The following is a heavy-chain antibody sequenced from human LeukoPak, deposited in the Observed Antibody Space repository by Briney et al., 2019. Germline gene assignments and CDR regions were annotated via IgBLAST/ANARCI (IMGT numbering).Heavy chain of an antibody. D-gene: IGHD5-12*01. J-gene: IGHJ4*02. CDR1: GGSISSGGYY. V-gene: IGHV4-31*03. CDR2: IYYSGST. Sequence: SQTLSLTCTVSGGSISSGGYYWSWIRQHPGKGLEWIGYIYYSGSTYYNPSLKSRVTISVDTSKSQFSLKLSSVTAADTAVYYCARDPGYSGFNFDYWGQGTLVTVSS. CDR3: ARDPGYSGFNFDY.